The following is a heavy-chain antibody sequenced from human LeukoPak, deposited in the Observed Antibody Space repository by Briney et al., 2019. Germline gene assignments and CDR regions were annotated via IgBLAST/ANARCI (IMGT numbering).Heavy chain of an antibody. Sequence: SETLSLTCTVSGGSISSYYWSWIRQPPGKGLEWIGSIYYSGSTYYNPALKSRVTISVDTSKNQFSLKLSSVTAADTAVYYCARSPRGGFGELLSPIDYWGQGTLVTVSS. V-gene: IGHV4-59*05. CDR1: GGSISSYY. CDR2: IYYSGST. CDR3: ARSPRGGFGELLSPIDY. J-gene: IGHJ4*02. D-gene: IGHD3-10*01.